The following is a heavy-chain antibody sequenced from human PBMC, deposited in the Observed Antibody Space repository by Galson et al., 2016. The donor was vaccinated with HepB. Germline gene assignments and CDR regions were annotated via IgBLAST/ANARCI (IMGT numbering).Heavy chain of an antibody. CDR2: IDSDGSRT. CDR3: TRGPPYHCSGGNCYLHYFDS. J-gene: IGHJ4*02. D-gene: IGHD2-15*01. V-gene: IGHV3-74*01. CDR1: GFMFSTYW. Sequence: SLRLSCAASGFMFSTYWMHWVRRTPGKGLVWVARIDSDGSRTSYADSVKGRFTISRDNAKNRLYLQMNSLRAEDTAVYYCTRGPPYHCSGGNCYLHYFDSWGQGTLVTVSS.